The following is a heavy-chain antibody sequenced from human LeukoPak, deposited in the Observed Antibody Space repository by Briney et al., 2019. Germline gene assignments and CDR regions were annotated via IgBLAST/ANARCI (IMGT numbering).Heavy chain of an antibody. CDR1: GYSFTSYW. CDR2: IYPGDSDT. D-gene: IGHD4-17*01. CDR3: ARQTTVTTSTYYYGMDV. J-gene: IGHJ6*02. V-gene: IGHV5-51*01. Sequence: GESLKISCKGSGYSFTSYWIGWVRQMPGKGLEWMGIIYPGDSDTRYSPSFQGQVTISADESISTAYLQWSSLKASDTAMYYCARQTTVTTSTYYYGMDVWGQGTTVTVSS.